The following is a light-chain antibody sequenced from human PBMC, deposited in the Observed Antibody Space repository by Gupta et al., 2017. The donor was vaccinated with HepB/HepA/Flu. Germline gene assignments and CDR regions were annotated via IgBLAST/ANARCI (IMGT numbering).Light chain of an antibody. Sequence: DIQMTQSPSSLSASVGDTVTITCRASQGIRNYLAWYQQKPGKVPNVLIYAAATLHSGVSSRFSGSGSGTDFTLTISSLQPEDGATYYCQNYYSAPLTFGGGTKVEIK. CDR2: AAA. CDR1: QGIRNY. CDR3: QNYYSAPLT. J-gene: IGKJ4*01. V-gene: IGKV1-27*01.